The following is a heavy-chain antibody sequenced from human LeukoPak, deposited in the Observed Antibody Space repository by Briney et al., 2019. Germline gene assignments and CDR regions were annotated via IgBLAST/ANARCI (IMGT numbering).Heavy chain of an antibody. CDR2: INHSGST. Sequence: SETLSLTCAVYGGSFSGYYWSWIRQPPGKGLEWIGEINHSGSTNYNPSLKSRVTISVDTSKNQFSLKLSSVTAADTAVYYCARGKVGATMVGFYYFDYWGKGTLVTVSS. J-gene: IGHJ4*02. D-gene: IGHD1-26*01. V-gene: IGHV4-34*01. CDR3: ARGKVGATMVGFYYFDY. CDR1: GGSFSGYY.